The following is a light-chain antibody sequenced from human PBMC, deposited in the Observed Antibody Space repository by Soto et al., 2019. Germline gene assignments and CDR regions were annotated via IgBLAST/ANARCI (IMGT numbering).Light chain of an antibody. Sequence: QSALTQPASVSGSPGQSIAISSAGTSGDVGGYNYVSWYQQHPGKAPKLMIYDVSNRPSGVSDRFSGSKSGNTASLTISGLQAEDEADYYCCSYTSSSTRVFGTGTKVTVL. CDR1: SGDVGGYNY. CDR3: CSYTSSSTRV. J-gene: IGLJ1*01. CDR2: DVS. V-gene: IGLV2-14*03.